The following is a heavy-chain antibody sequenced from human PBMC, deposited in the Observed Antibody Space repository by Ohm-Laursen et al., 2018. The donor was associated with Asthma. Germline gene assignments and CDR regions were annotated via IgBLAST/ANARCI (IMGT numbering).Heavy chain of an antibody. CDR1: GHTFTSYT. V-gene: IGHV1-3*04. Sequence: ASVKISCKASGHTFTSYTMQWVRQAPGQRLEWMGWINTGTGDTYYSQKFQGRVTITTDTSATTAFLELGSLRYEDTAVYYCASSKGYGDYQSLDYWGQGTLVTVSS. D-gene: IGHD4-17*01. CDR2: INTGTGDT. J-gene: IGHJ4*02. CDR3: ASSKGYGDYQSLDY.